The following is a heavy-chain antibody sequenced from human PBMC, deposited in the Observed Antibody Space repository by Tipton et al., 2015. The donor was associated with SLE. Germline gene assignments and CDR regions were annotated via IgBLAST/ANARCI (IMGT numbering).Heavy chain of an antibody. J-gene: IGHJ2*01. CDR2: IYYSGST. V-gene: IGHV4-39*07. CDR1: GGSISSSSHY. D-gene: IGHD6-19*01. Sequence: TLSLTCTVSGGSISSSSHYWGWIRQPPGKGLEWIGSIYYSGSTYYNPSLKSRVTISADTSKNHFSLKLTSVTAADTAVYYGARASSGSAQRHWYFDLWGRGTLVTVSS. CDR3: ARASSGSAQRHWYFDL.